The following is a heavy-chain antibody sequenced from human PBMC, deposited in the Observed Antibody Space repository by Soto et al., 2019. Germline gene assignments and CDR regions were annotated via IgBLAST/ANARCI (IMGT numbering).Heavy chain of an antibody. D-gene: IGHD6-13*01. V-gene: IGHV4-34*01. J-gene: IGHJ4*02. CDR2: TNHSGST. CDR3: ARVGIAAVGVDY. CDR1: GGSFSGYC. Sequence: ETLSLTCAVYGGSFSGYCWSWIRQPPGKGLEWIGETNHSGSTNYNPSLKSRVTISVDTSKNQFSLKLSSVTAADTAVYYCARVGIAAVGVDYWGQGTLVTVPQ.